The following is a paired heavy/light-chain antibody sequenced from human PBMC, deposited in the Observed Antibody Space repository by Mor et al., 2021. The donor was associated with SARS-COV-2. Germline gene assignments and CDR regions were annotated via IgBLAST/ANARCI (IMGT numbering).Heavy chain of an antibody. CDR3: ARDGAYSSVRTYYYYYGMDV. CDR2: ISSSSSYI. Sequence: EVQLVESGGGLVKPGGSLRLSCAASGFTFSSYSMNWVRQAPGKGLEWVSSISSSSSYIYYADSVKGRFTISRDNAKNSLYLQMNSLRAEDTAVYYCARDGAYSSVRTYYYYYGMDVWGQGTTVTVSS. D-gene: IGHD4-17*01. CDR1: GFTFSSYS. J-gene: IGHJ6*02. V-gene: IGHV3-21*01.
Light chain of an antibody. Sequence: AIQLTQSPSSLSASVGDRVTITCRASQGISSALAWYQQKPGKAPKLLIYDASSLESGVPSRFSGSGSGTDFTLTISSLQPEDFATYYCQQFNNYLFGQGTRLEIK. V-gene: IGKV1D-13*01. CDR2: DAS. CDR3: QQFNNYL. J-gene: IGKJ5*01. CDR1: QGISSA.